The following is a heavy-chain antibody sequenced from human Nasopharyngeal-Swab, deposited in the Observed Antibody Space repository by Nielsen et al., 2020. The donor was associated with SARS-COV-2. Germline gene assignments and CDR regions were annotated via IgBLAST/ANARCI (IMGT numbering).Heavy chain of an antibody. D-gene: IGHD2-8*01. Sequence: SETLSLTCDVSGGSIGGYYWSWIRQPPGKGLEWIGYVYYMGSTNYNPSLKSRVTISVDTSKNQFSLRLSSVTAADTAVYSCARRTNGWDHFDFWGRGTLVIVSS. CDR3: ARRTNGWDHFDF. CDR1: GGSIGGYY. CDR2: VYYMGST. J-gene: IGHJ4*02. V-gene: IGHV4-59*08.